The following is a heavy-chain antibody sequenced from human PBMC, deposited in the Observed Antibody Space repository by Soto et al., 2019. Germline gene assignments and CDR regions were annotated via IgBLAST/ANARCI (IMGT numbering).Heavy chain of an antibody. V-gene: IGHV3-33*01. J-gene: IGHJ5*02. D-gene: IGHD1-1*01. Sequence: QVQLVESGGGVVQPGRSLRLSCAASGFTFSSHGIHWVRQAPGKGLEWVAVIWYDGSNKYYADSVKGRFTISRDNSKNTLHLQMNSLRDEDTAVYYCARWTNNKVLDPWGQGTLVTVSS. CDR1: GFTFSSHG. CDR2: IWYDGSNK. CDR3: ARWTNNKVLDP.